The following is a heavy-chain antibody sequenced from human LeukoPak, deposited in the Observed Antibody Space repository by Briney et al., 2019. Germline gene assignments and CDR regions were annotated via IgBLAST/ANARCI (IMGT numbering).Heavy chain of an antibody. D-gene: IGHD3-10*01. CDR2: ITHSGST. V-gene: IGHV4-34*01. CDR3: ARRLRFGAGIDY. J-gene: IGHJ4*02. Sequence: SETLSLACAVYGGSFSGFYWSWIRQSPGKGLEWIGEITHSGSTNYNPSLKSRVTISVDTSKNQFSLKLSSVTAADTAVYYCARRLRFGAGIDYWGQGTLVTVSS. CDR1: GGSFSGFY.